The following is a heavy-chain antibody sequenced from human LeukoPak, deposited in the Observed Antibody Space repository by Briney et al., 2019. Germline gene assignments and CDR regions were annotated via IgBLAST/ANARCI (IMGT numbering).Heavy chain of an antibody. V-gene: IGHV3-15*01. CDR3: TTEDYDYVWGSYRHDY. CDR1: GFSFTNAW. D-gene: IGHD3-16*02. Sequence: GGSLRLSCAAPGFSFTNAWMSWGRQALGKRLEWVGRIRSKTDGGTTDYAAPVKDRFTISRDDSKNTLYLQMNRLKTEDTAVYYCTTEDYDYVWGSYRHDYWGQGTLVTVSS. CDR2: IRSKTDGGTT. J-gene: IGHJ4*02.